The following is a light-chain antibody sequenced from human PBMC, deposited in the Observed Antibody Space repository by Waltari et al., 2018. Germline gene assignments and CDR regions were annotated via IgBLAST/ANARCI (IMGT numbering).Light chain of an antibody. V-gene: IGLV1-44*01. CDR3: ASWDDSLNGHWV. CDR2: RTD. Sequence: QSVLTQPPSTSGTLGQRVPIPCSARASHIPDNIVNWYQQLPGKPPNLLIHRTDLRPSGVPDRFSGSKFGTSASLAISGLQSEDEADYFCASWDDSLNGHWVFGGGTKVTVL. CDR1: ASHIPDNI. J-gene: IGLJ3*02.